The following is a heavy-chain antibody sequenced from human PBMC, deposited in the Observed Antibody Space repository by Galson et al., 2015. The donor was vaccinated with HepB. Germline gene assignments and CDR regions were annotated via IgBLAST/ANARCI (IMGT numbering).Heavy chain of an antibody. CDR2: ISSTGNYI. D-gene: IGHD3-3*01. CDR3: ARDGSDYDFWSGSKTMDV. V-gene: IGHV3-21*01. J-gene: IGHJ6*03. CDR1: GFTFSDYS. Sequence: SLRLSCAVSGFTFSDYSMNWVRQAPGKGLEWVSSISSTGNYIYYADSVKGRFTISRDNAKNSLYLQMNSLRAEDTAVYYCARDGSDYDFWSGSKTMDVWGKGTTVTVSS.